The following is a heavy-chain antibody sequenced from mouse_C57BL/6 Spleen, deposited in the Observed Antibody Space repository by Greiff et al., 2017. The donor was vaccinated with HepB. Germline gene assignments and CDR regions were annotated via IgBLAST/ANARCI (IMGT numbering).Heavy chain of an antibody. J-gene: IGHJ4*01. CDR1: GYTFTSYW. V-gene: IGHV1-59*01. CDR3: ASKGNSYAMDY. Sequence: VQLQQPGAELVRPGTSVKLSCKASGYTFTSYWMHWVKQRPGQGLEWIGVIDPSDSYTHYNQKFKGKATLTVDTSSSTAYMQLSSLTSEDSAVYYCASKGNSYAMDYWGQGTSVTVSS. CDR2: IDPSDSYT. D-gene: IGHD2-1*01.